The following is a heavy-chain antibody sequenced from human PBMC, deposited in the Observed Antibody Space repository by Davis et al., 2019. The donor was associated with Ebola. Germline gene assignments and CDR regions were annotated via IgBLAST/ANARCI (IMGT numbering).Heavy chain of an antibody. V-gene: IGHV1-46*01. D-gene: IGHD5-18*01. CDR3: ARDRSLGYSYGYDYYYYGMDV. CDR1: GYTFTSYY. Sequence: ASVKVSCKASGYTFTSYYMHWVRQAPGQGLEWMGIINPSGGSTSYAQKFLGRVTITADKSTRTAYMELSSLRSEDTAVYYCARDRSLGYSYGYDYYYYGMDVWGQGTTVTVSS. CDR2: INPSGGST. J-gene: IGHJ6*02.